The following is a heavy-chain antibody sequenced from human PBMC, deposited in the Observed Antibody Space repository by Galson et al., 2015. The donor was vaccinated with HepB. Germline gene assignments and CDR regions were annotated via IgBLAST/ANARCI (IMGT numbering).Heavy chain of an antibody. D-gene: IGHD2-2*01. J-gene: IGHJ4*02. V-gene: IGHV3-30-3*01. CDR3: ARDSVWNIIVVVPAAIAYYFDY. CDR1: GFTFSSYA. Sequence: SLRLSCAASGFTFSSYAMHWVRQAPGKGLEWVAVISYDGSNKYYADSVKGRFTISRDNSKNTLYLQMNSLRAEDTAVYYCARDSVWNIIVVVPAAIAYYFDYWGQGTLVTVSS. CDR2: ISYDGSNK.